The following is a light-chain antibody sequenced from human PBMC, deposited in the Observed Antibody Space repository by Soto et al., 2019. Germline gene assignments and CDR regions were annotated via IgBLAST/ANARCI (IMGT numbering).Light chain of an antibody. V-gene: IGLV2-14*01. CDR1: SSDVGGYNN. Sequence: QSALTQPASVSGSPGQSITISCTGTSSDVGGYNNVSWYQQHPDKAPKLMIYEVTNRPSGVSFRFSGSKSGNTASLTISGLQPEDEADYYCSSYTSTSTLYVFGTGTKLTVL. CDR2: EVT. CDR3: SSYTSTSTLYV. J-gene: IGLJ1*01.